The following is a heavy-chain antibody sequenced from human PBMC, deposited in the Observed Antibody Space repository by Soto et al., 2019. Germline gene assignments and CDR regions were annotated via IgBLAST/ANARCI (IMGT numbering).Heavy chain of an antibody. CDR3: ASAGDPRFAFWRGTVGGGWFDP. D-gene: IGHD3-3*01. V-gene: IGHV1-69*12. CDR2: IVPMFGTA. CDR1: VGTFCTSA. J-gene: IGHJ5*02. Sequence: QVQLVQSGAEVKKPGSSVKVSCKTSVGTFCTSAITWVRQAPGQGLEWMGGIVPMFGTANHAQKFQARVTIPAAEDTTTAYLEMSSRRSEDTAVYFCASAGDPRFAFWRGTVGGGWFDPWGQGTLVTVSS.